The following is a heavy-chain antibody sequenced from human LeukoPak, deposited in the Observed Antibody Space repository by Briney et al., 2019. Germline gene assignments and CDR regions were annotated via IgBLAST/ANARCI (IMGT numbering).Heavy chain of an antibody. Sequence: ASVKVSCKASGYTFSNYAMNWVRQAPGQGLEWMGWINTNTGIPTYAQGFTGRFVFSLDTSVSTAYLQISSLKAEDTAVYYCARKQSGGVVVAATPGGMDVWGQGTTVTVSS. V-gene: IGHV7-4-1*02. CDR3: ARKQSGGVVVAATPGGMDV. CDR2: INTNTGIP. J-gene: IGHJ6*02. CDR1: GYTFSNYA. D-gene: IGHD2-15*01.